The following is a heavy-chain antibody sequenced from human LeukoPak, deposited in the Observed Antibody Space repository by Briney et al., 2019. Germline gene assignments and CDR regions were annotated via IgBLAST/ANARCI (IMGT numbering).Heavy chain of an antibody. Sequence: GESLKISCKGSGYSFTSYWVGWVRQMPGKGLEWMGIIYAGDSDTRYGPSFQGQVNMSADKSLSTAYLQWSSLKASDTAMYYCARHRYCSSTSCYHPDIWGQGTMVTVSS. D-gene: IGHD2-2*01. CDR1: GYSFTSYW. J-gene: IGHJ3*02. V-gene: IGHV5-51*01. CDR3: ARHRYCSSTSCYHPDI. CDR2: IYAGDSDT.